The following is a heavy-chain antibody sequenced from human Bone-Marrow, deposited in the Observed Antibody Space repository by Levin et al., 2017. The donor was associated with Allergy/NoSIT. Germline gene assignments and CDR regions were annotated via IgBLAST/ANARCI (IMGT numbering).Heavy chain of an antibody. CDR3: AQMYYGSGTYGWFAA. CDR2: VRNTGTHT. D-gene: IGHD3-10*01. V-gene: IGHV3-23*01. CDR1: GFTFKEYG. Sequence: GESLKISCVASGFTFKEYGMSWVRQAPGKGLQWVSTVRNTGTHTYYADSVKGRFTISGDNSKNTVYLQMNSLRVEDTAIYFCAQMYYGSGTYGWFAAWGQGTLVTVSS. J-gene: IGHJ5*02.